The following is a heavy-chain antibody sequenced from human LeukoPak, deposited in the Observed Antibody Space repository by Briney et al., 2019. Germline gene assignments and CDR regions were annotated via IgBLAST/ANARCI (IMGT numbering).Heavy chain of an antibody. D-gene: IGHD3-10*01. Sequence: SETLSLTCTVSGGSISSYYWSWIRQPPGKGLEWIEYIYYSGSTNYKPSLESRVTISVGTSKNQFSLKLSSVTAADTAVYYCARGGYYGSGNDFRFDPWGQGTLVTVSS. J-gene: IGHJ5*02. CDR3: ARGGYYGSGNDFRFDP. CDR1: GGSISSYY. V-gene: IGHV4-59*01. CDR2: IYYSGST.